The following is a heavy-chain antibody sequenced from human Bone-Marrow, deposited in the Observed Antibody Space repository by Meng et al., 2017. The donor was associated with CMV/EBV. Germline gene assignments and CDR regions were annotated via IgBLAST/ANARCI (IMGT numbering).Heavy chain of an antibody. Sequence: GESLKISCAASGFTFSNYAIHWVRQAPGKGLEWVAVISYDGSNKYYADSVKGRFTISRDNSKNTLYLQMNSLRAEDTAVYYCASLPTIAYYYYGMDVWGQGTTVTVSS. J-gene: IGHJ6*02. CDR1: GFTFSNYA. CDR3: ASLPTIAYYYYGMDV. V-gene: IGHV3-30-3*01. CDR2: ISYDGSNK. D-gene: IGHD4/OR15-4a*01.